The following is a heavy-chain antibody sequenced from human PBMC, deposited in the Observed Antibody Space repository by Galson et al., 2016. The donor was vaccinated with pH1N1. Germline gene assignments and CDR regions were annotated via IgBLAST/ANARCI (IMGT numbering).Heavy chain of an antibody. CDR3: ARDLDSASYRAKDGFDF. CDR1: GYTFTDYS. CDR2: INAGDGKT. V-gene: IGHV1-3*01. D-gene: IGHD1-26*01. Sequence: SVKVSCKASGYTFTDYSIYWVRQAPGQSLEWMGWINAGDGKTKYSQKVQGQGRVTMTRDTSARTSYLEVSSLRSEDTAAYYCARDLDSASYRAKDGFDFWGQGTMVIVSS. J-gene: IGHJ3*01.